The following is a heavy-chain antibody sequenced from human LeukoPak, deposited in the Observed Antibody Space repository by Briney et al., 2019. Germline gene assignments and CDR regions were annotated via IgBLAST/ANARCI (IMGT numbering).Heavy chain of an antibody. D-gene: IGHD5-18*01. CDR1: GFTFSSYE. V-gene: IGHV3-48*03. J-gene: IGHJ6*03. CDR2: ISSSGSTI. Sequence: PGGSLRLSCAASGFTFSSYEMNWVRQAPGEGLEWVSYISSSGSTIYYADSVKGRFTISRDNAKNSLYLQMTSLRAEDTAVYYCAREEYSYGYVYYYMDVWGKGTTVTVSS. CDR3: AREEYSYGYVYYYMDV.